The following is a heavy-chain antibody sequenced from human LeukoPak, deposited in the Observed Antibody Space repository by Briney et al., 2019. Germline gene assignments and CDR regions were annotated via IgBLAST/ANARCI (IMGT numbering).Heavy chain of an antibody. D-gene: IGHD1-26*01. V-gene: IGHV3-13*01. Sequence: GGPLRLSCTASGFTFRSYDMHWVRQVIGKGPEWVSTIGTAGDTSYSGSVRGRFIISRENAKNSFYLQMNSLTAGDTAVYYCARIRFSGYYRFDYWGQGTPVIVSS. CDR1: GFTFRSYD. CDR3: ARIRFSGYYRFDY. J-gene: IGHJ4*02. CDR2: IGTAGDT.